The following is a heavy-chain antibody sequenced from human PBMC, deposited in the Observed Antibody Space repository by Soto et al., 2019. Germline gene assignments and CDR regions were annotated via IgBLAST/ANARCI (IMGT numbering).Heavy chain of an antibody. CDR1: GYTFSSFA. J-gene: IGHJ4*01. D-gene: IGHD1-26*01. CDR3: ARIVGASAY. V-gene: IGHV1-3*01. CDR2: INAGNGDT. Sequence: ASVKVSCKASGYTFSSFAIHWVRQAPGQRLEWMGWINAGNGDTKYSQKFQGRVTIARDTAASTAYVELGSLTFEDTAVYYCARIVGASAYWG.